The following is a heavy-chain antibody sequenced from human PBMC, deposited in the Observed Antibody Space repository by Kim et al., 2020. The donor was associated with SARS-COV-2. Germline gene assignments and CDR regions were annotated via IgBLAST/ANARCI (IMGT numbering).Heavy chain of an antibody. CDR3: ARDRAMGSRYYDFWSGYLSAFDI. V-gene: IGHV1-69*13. Sequence: SVKVSCKASGGTFSSYAISWVRQAPGQGLEWMGGIIPIFGTANYAQKFQGRVTITADESTSTAYMELSSLRSEDTAVYYCARDRAMGSRYYDFWSGYLSAFDIWGQGTMVTVSS. D-gene: IGHD3-3*01. J-gene: IGHJ3*02. CDR2: IIPIFGTA. CDR1: GGTFSSYA.